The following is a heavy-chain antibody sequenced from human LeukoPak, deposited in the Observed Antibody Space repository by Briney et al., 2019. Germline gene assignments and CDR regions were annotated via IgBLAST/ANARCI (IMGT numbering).Heavy chain of an antibody. V-gene: IGHV1-8*03. CDR1: GYIFINYD. D-gene: IGHD6-19*01. J-gene: IGHJ4*02. CDR3: AREKQWLAGPIDY. CDR2: MNPNNGNT. Sequence: ASVKVSCEASGYIFINYDINWVRQATGQGLEWMGWMNPNNGNTGYAQKFRGRVTITRDTSINTAYMELSRLRSDDTAVYYCAREKQWLAGPIDYWGQGTLVTVSS.